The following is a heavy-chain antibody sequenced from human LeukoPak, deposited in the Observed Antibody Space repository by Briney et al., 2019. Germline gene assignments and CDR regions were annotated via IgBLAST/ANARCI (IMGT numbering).Heavy chain of an antibody. CDR1: GFTFDDYA. J-gene: IGHJ4*02. Sequence: GGSLRLSCAASGFTFDDYAMHWVRHAPGKGLEWVSLISGDGGSTYDADSVKGRFTISRDNSKNSLYLQMKSLRTEDTALYYCAKDMGSSGYYVDYWGQGTLVTVSS. CDR3: AKDMGSSGYYVDY. V-gene: IGHV3-43*02. CDR2: ISGDGGST. D-gene: IGHD3-22*01.